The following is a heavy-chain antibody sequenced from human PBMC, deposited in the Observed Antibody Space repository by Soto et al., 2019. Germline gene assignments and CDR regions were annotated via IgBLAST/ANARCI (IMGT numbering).Heavy chain of an antibody. D-gene: IGHD6-13*01. Sequence: ASVKVSCKASGYTFTSYGISWVRQAPGQGLEWMGWISAYNGNTNYAQKLQGRVTMTTDTSTSTAYMELRSLRSDDTALYYCARGESSSSWYDAFDIWGQGTMVTVSS. CDR1: GYTFTSYG. CDR3: ARGESSSSWYDAFDI. CDR2: ISAYNGNT. J-gene: IGHJ3*02. V-gene: IGHV1-18*01.